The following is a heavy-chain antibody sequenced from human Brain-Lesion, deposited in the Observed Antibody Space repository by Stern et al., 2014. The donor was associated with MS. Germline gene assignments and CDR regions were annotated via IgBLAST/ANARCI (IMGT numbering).Heavy chain of an antibody. D-gene: IGHD3-3*01. V-gene: IGHV1-2*02. CDR2: INPNNGGT. CDR1: GYIFTGYY. CDR3: ARDQRGITIFGVVTDYYYLGMDV. Sequence: VQLVQSGAEVKKPGASVKVSCKTSGYIFTGYYIHWVRQAPGQGLEWMEWINPNNGGTKDAQKLQGRVTMSRDTSISTAYVELSSLTSDDTAVYYCARDQRGITIFGVVTDYYYLGMDVWGQGTTVTVSS. J-gene: IGHJ6*02.